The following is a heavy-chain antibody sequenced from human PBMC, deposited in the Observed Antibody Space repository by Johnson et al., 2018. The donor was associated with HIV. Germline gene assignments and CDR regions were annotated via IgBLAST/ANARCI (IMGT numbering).Heavy chain of an antibody. CDR3: ARIGGGLAGREKDDVFDI. Sequence: QVQLVESGGGVVQPGRSLRLSCATSGFTFNNSGMHWVRQAPGKGLEWVAAVSYETTNKHYADSVKGRFTISRDNAKKSLYLQMNSLRAGDTAVYYCARIGGGLAGREKDDVFDIRGQGTMVTVYS. CDR2: VSYETTNK. D-gene: IGHD3-16*01. J-gene: IGHJ3*02. V-gene: IGHV3-30*03. CDR1: GFTFNNSG.